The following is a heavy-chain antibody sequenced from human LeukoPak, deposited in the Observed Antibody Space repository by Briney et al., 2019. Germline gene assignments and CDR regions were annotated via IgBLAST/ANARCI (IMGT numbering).Heavy chain of an antibody. CDR1: GFTFSSYS. J-gene: IGHJ4*02. D-gene: IGHD2-8*02. CDR2: ISSSSSYI. CDR3: ARDILAVGLFLDY. V-gene: IGHV3-21*04. Sequence: GGSLRLSCAASGFTFSSYSMNWVRQAPGKGLEWVSSISSSSSYIYYADSVKGRFTISRDNAKNSLYLQMNSLRADDTAVYYCARDILAVGLFLDYWGQGTPVTVSS.